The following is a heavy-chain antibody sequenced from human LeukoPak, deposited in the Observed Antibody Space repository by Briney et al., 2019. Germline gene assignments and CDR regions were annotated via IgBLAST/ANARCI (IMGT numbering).Heavy chain of an antibody. V-gene: IGHV1-8*01. CDR1: GYTFTSYD. CDR2: MNPNSGNP. Sequence: RASVKVSCKASGYTFTSYDINWVRQATGQGLEWMGWMNPNSGNPGYAQKFQGRVTMTRNTSISTAYMELSSLRSEDTAVYYCTRGKTTVFKDDAFDIWGQGTMVTVSS. J-gene: IGHJ3*02. CDR3: TRGKTTVFKDDAFDI. D-gene: IGHD4-17*01.